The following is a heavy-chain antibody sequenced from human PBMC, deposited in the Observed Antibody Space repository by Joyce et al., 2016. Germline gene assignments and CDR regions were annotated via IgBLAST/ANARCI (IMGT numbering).Heavy chain of an antibody. D-gene: IGHD1-26*01. Sequence: QVQLQESGPGLLKASGTLSLTCTVSGDSISNGDWWSWVRQPPGKGLEWIGEVHHSGRTNYIPSLKSRVIISIAKSTNQFSLTLSSVTAADTATYYCTKDQGSHPGFWGQRALVTVSS. CDR3: TKDQGSHPGF. CDR2: VHHSGRT. V-gene: IGHV4-4*02. J-gene: IGHJ4*02. CDR1: GDSISNGDW.